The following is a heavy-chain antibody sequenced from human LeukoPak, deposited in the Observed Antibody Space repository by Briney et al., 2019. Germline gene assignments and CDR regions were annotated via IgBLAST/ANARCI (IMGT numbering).Heavy chain of an antibody. Sequence: SGPTLVNPTQTLTLTCTFSGFSLSTRGVGVGWIRQPPGKALEWLALIYWNDDKRHSPSLKSRLTITKDTSKNQVVLTMTNMDPVDTATYYCAHESTEASFDYWGQGTLVTVSS. CDR3: AHESTEASFDY. D-gene: IGHD2-2*01. CDR1: GFSLSTRGVG. J-gene: IGHJ4*02. V-gene: IGHV2-5*01. CDR2: IYWNDDK.